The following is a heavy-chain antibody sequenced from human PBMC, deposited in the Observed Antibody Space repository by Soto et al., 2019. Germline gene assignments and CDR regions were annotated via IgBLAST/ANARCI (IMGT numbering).Heavy chain of an antibody. D-gene: IGHD3-10*01. J-gene: IGHJ6*02. CDR2: ILPILGIA. Sequence: QVQLVQSGAGVKTPGSSVKVSCKASGGTFSSYTISWLRQAPGQGLEWMGRILPILGIANYAQKFQGRVTITADKSTSTADRGLSSVRSEDTAVYYCARVRFYGSGRRTDVGMDVWGQGTTVTVS. CDR1: GGTFSSYT. V-gene: IGHV1-69*02. CDR3: ARVRFYGSGRRTDVGMDV.